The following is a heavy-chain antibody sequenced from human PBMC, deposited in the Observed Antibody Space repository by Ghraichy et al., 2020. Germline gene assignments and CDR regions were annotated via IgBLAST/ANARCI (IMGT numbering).Heavy chain of an antibody. CDR2: IRSKANSYAT. Sequence: GESLNISCAASGFTFSGSAMHWVRQASGKGLEWVGRIRSKANSYATAYAASVKGRFTISRDDSKNTAYLQMNSLKTEDTAVYYCFSQVVAATTLNYWGQGTLVTVSS. CDR1: GFTFSGSA. V-gene: IGHV3-73*01. J-gene: IGHJ4*02. CDR3: FSQVVAATTLNY. D-gene: IGHD2-15*01.